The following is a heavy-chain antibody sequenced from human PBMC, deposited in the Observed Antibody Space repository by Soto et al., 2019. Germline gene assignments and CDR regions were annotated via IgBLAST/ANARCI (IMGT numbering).Heavy chain of an antibody. D-gene: IGHD3-10*01. CDR1: GFTFSSYG. J-gene: IGHJ6*02. CDR3: AKEPYGSGSYYVYYYYGMDV. V-gene: IGHV3-30*18. CDR2: ISYDGSNK. Sequence: QVQLVESGGGVVQPGRSLRLSCAASGFTFSSYGMHWLRQAPGKGQEWVAVISYDGSNKYYADSVTGRFTISRDNSKNTLYLQMNSLRAEDTAVYYCAKEPYGSGSYYVYYYYGMDVWGQGTTVTVSS.